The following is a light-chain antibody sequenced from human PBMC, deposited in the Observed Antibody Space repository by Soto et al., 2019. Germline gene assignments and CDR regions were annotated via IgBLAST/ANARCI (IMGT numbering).Light chain of an antibody. V-gene: IGLV1-51*01. CDR2: ENN. Sequence: QSALTQPPSMSAAPGQKVTISCSGSSSNIGYNYVSWYQHLPGTAPRLLIYENNKRPSGIPDRFSGSKSGTSATLSITGLQTGDEGDYYCGAWDSSLSAGRIGGGTKLTVL. J-gene: IGLJ2*01. CDR1: SSNIGYNY. CDR3: GAWDSSLSAGR.